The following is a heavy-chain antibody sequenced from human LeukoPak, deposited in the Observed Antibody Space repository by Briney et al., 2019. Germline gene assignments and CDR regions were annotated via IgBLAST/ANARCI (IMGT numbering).Heavy chain of an antibody. CDR1: GGSMRSYY. CDR3: ARSWAGMYYPFYYFDY. D-gene: IGHD1-26*01. Sequence: SETLSLTCTVSGGSMRSYYWIWIRQPPGKGLEWIGYIDYTGRSKDNPSLKSRVTISVDMSKNQFSLKLSSVTAADTAVYYCARSWAGMYYPFYYFDYWGQGTLVSVSS. V-gene: IGHV4-59*08. J-gene: IGHJ4*02. CDR2: IDYTGRS.